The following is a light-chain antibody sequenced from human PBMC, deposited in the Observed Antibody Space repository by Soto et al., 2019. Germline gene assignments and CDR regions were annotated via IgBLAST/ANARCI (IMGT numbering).Light chain of an antibody. CDR3: QQYSSSPLT. V-gene: IGKV3-20*01. CDR1: QSASSSY. J-gene: IGKJ4*01. CDR2: GAS. Sequence: EIVLTQSPGTLSLSPGERATLSCRASQSASSSYLAWYQQKPGQAPRLLIYGASSRATGIPDRFSGSGSGTDFTLTISRLEPEDFAVYYCQQYSSSPLTFGGGTKVEIK.